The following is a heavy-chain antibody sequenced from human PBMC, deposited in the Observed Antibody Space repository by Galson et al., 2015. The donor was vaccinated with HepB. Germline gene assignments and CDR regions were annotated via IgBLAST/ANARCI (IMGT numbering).Heavy chain of an antibody. CDR3: ARQQSSGCLDF. CDR1: GFSFSSYY. V-gene: IGHV3-48*01. J-gene: IGHJ4*02. D-gene: IGHD3-22*01. Sequence: SLRLSCAASGFSFSSYYMNWVRQAPGKGLEWVSFISDSSTTIKYADSVKGRFTVSRDNAQNSLFLQMNSLRAEDTAIYYGARQQSSGCLDFWGQGTLVTVSS. CDR2: ISDSSTTI.